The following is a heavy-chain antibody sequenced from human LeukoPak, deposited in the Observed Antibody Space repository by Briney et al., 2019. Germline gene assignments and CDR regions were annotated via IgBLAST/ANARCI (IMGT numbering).Heavy chain of an antibody. CDR1: GFTFSSYA. J-gene: IGHJ4*02. Sequence: GGSLRLSCAASGFTFSSYAMTWVRQAPGKGLEWVSGISGSGGSTNYADSVKGRFTISRDNSKDTLYPQMNSLRAEDTAVYYCAKDPNGSGPDFDYWGQGTLVTVSS. D-gene: IGHD3-10*01. CDR2: ISGSGGST. V-gene: IGHV3-23*01. CDR3: AKDPNGSGPDFDY.